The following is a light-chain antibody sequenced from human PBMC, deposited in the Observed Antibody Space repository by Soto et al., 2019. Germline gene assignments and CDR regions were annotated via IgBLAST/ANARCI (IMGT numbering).Light chain of an antibody. V-gene: IGKV3-15*01. J-gene: IGKJ3*01. Sequence: EIVMTQSPATLSVSPGERATLSCRASQSVSSNLAWYQQKPGQAPRILIYVASTRATGIPARFSGSGSGTEFTLTISSLQSEDFAVYYSQQYNNWPPVTFGPGTKVDIK. CDR1: QSVSSN. CDR2: VAS. CDR3: QQYNNWPPVT.